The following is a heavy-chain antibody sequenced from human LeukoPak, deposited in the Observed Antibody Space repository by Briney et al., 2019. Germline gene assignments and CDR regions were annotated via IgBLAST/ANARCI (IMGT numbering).Heavy chain of an antibody. CDR2: LNWNGYST. Sequence: PGGSLRLSCAASGFTFSSSWMHWVRQAPGKGLEWVSGLNWNGYSTDYADSVKGRFTISRDNAKNSLYLQMNSLRAEDTALYYCARVAEFYYYMDVWGKGTTVTVSS. CDR3: ARVAEFYYYMDV. CDR1: GFTFSSSW. D-gene: IGHD1-14*01. J-gene: IGHJ6*03. V-gene: IGHV3-20*04.